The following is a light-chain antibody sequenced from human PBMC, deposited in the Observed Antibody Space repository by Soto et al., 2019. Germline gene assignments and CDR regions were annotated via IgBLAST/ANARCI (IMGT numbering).Light chain of an antibody. V-gene: IGKV1-12*01. CDR1: QGIKNW. CDR2: TGS. CDR3: QHMRT. Sequence: DIKMNQSPSTLSASIGDRVTITCRASQGIKNWLAWYQQKPGKAPNLLIYTGSSLQSGVPSRFSGSGSGTDFTLPLNSLQPEDFATYYCQHMRTFGQGTKVDIK. J-gene: IGKJ1*01.